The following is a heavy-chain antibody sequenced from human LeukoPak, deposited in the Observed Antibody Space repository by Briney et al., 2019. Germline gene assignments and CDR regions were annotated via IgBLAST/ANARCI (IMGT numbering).Heavy chain of an antibody. Sequence: GGSLRLSCAASGFTFSNYAMSWVRQAPGKGLEWISAISGSGDSTYYADSVKGRFTISRDSSMETLYLQMNSLRAEDTATYFCAKRLSFGVAIGDFDYWGQGTLVTVSS. CDR3: AKRLSFGVAIGDFDY. J-gene: IGHJ4*02. CDR1: GFTFSNYA. V-gene: IGHV3-23*01. CDR2: ISGSGDST. D-gene: IGHD3-3*01.